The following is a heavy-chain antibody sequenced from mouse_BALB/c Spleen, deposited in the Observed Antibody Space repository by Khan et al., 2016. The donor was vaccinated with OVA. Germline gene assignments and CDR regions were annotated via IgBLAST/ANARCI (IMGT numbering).Heavy chain of an antibody. D-gene: IGHD2-10*01. CDR1: GYTFTKSG. J-gene: IGHJ4*01. V-gene: IGHV9-3-1*01. CDR3: ARPPYFSYVMDN. CDR2: INTYTGEP. Sequence: QIQLVQSGPELKKPGETVKISCKASGYTFTKSGMNWVKQAPGKGLKWMGWINTYTGEPTYADDFKGRFAFSLETSASTAYLQINNLKSEDTATYFCARPPYFSYVMDNGGQGTSVTVSS.